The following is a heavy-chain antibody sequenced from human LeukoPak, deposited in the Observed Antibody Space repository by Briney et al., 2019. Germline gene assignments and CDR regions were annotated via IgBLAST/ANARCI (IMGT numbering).Heavy chain of an antibody. J-gene: IGHJ6*02. V-gene: IGHV3-11*06. CDR2: ISSSSSYT. CDR1: GFTFSDYY. Sequence: GGSLRLSCAASGFTFSDYYMSWIRQAPGKGLGWVSYISSSSSYTNYADSVKGRFTISRDNAKNSLYLQMNSLRAEDTAVCYCARALYYYYGMDVWGQGTTVTVSS. CDR3: ARALYYYYGMDV.